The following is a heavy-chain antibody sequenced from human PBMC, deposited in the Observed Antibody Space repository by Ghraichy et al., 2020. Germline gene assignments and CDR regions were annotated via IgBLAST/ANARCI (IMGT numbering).Heavy chain of an antibody. D-gene: IGHD3-10*01. V-gene: IGHV3-7*03. J-gene: IGHJ4*02. Sequence: GGSLRLSCEASRFTFKNFWMSWVRQAPGKGLEWVANINNDGKETYYVDSVEGRFTISRDNAKNLLYLQMNSLRVDDAAVYYCARSGTPGSVDYWGQGTPVIVSS. CDR1: RFTFKNFW. CDR2: INNDGKET. CDR3: ARSGTPGSVDY.